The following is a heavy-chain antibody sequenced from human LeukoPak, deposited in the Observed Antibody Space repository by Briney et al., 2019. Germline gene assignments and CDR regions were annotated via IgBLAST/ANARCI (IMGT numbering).Heavy chain of an antibody. CDR2: IGSDGSDR. V-gene: IGHV3-33*01. J-gene: IGHJ4*01. CDR1: GFIFSHYG. CDR3: ARDAQRGFDYSNSLRY. D-gene: IGHD4-11*01. Sequence: PGGSLRLSCAASGFIFSHYGMHWGRQAPGKGLEWVAVIGSDGSDRFYAGSVKGRFTISRDNAQNTVFLQRNSLRGEDTAVYYCARDAQRGFDYSNSLRYWGHGILVTVSS.